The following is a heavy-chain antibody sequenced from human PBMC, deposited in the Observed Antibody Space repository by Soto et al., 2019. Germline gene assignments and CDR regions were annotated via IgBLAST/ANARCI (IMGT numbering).Heavy chain of an antibody. Sequence: GGSLRLSCTASGLPHSSFAMMWVRQAPGKGLECVSGIYGNGGGIEYADSVKGRFTISRDNSKNTVYLQMTDLRADDTAVYYCAKDAVYNDGLWLMDHWGQGTQVTVSS. CDR2: IYGNGGGI. CDR3: AKDAVYNDGLWLMDH. J-gene: IGHJ4*02. D-gene: IGHD2-21*01. V-gene: IGHV3-23*01. CDR1: GLPHSSFA.